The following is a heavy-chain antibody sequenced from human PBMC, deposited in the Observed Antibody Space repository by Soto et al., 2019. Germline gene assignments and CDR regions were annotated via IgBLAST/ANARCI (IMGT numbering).Heavy chain of an antibody. D-gene: IGHD4-17*01. CDR3: ARLNGEEVDYYYGMDV. CDR2: IYYSGST. CDR1: GGSISSSSYY. J-gene: IGHJ6*02. Sequence: PSETLSLTCTVSGGSISSSSYYWGWIRQPPGKGLEWIGSIYYSGSTYYNPSLKSRVTISVDTSKNQFSLKLSSVTAADTAVYYCARLNGEEVDYYYGMDVWGQGTTVTVSS. V-gene: IGHV4-39*01.